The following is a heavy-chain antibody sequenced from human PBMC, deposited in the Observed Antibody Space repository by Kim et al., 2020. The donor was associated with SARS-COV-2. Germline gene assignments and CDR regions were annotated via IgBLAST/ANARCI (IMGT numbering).Heavy chain of an antibody. D-gene: IGHD6-13*01. J-gene: IGHJ6*02. Sequence: GGSLRLSCAASGFTFDDYAMHWVRQAPGKGLEWVSGISWNSGSIGYADSVKGRFTISRDNAKNSLYLQMNSLRAEDTALYYCAKDIVAAAGERYYGMDVWGQGTTVTVSS. CDR1: GFTFDDYA. CDR2: ISWNSGSI. CDR3: AKDIVAAAGERYYGMDV. V-gene: IGHV3-9*01.